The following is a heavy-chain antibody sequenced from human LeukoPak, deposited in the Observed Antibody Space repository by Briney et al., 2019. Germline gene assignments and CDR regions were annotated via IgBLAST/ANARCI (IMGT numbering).Heavy chain of an antibody. D-gene: IGHD3-10*01. CDR2: ISGSGGST. J-gene: IGHJ4*02. V-gene: IGHV3-23*01. Sequence: GGSLRLSCAASGFTFSGYAMSWVRQAPGKGLEWVSAISGSGGSTYYADSVKGRFTISRDNSKNTLYLQMNSLRAEDTAVYYCAKGSGGSGSYSEYYFDYWGQGTLVTVSS. CDR3: AKGSGGSGSYSEYYFDY. CDR1: GFTFSGYA.